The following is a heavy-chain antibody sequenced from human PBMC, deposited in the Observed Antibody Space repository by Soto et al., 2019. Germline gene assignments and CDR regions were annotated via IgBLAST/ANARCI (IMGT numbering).Heavy chain of an antibody. CDR1: GASISSYY. V-gene: IGHV4-59*01. Sequence: QVQLQESGPGLVKPSETLSLTCTVSGASISSYYWSWIRQSPEKGLEWIGYMYYSGNVNYNPSLRSRVTISVDTSKNQFSLNLNFMTAADTAVYYCAREYPVHSAYFDYWGQGILVTVSS. J-gene: IGHJ4*02. D-gene: IGHD1-26*01. CDR2: MYYSGNV. CDR3: AREYPVHSAYFDY.